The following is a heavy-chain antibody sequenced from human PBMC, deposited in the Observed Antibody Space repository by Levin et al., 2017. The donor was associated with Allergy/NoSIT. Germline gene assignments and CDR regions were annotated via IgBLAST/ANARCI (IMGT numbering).Heavy chain of an antibody. V-gene: IGHV4-61*08. CDR3: ASRNGGII. CDR2: ISYSGIA. J-gene: IGHJ4*02. CDR1: GASVSSKDYY. D-gene: IGHD4-23*01. Sequence: SSETLSLTCTVSGASVSSKDYYWSWIRQSPGEGLEWIASISYSGIASYNPSLKSRVTISLDTPKNQFSLRVTAVTAADTAVFYCASRNGGIIWGQGTLVTVSS.